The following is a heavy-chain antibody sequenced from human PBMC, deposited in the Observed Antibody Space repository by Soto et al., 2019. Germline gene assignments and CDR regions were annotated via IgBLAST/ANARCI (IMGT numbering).Heavy chain of an antibody. CDR3: ASPLSLYSSSWYYFDY. CDR2: INAGNGNT. D-gene: IGHD6-13*01. J-gene: IGHJ4*02. V-gene: IGHV1-3*01. Sequence: ASVKVSCKASGYTFTSYAMHWVRQAPGQRLEWMGWINAGNGNTKYSQKFQGRVTITRDTSASTAYMELSSLRSEDTVVYYCASPLSLYSSSWYYFDYWGQGTLVTVSS. CDR1: GYTFTSYA.